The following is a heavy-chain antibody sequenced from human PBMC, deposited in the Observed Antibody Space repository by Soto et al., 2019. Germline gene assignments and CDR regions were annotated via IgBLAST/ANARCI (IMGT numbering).Heavy chain of an antibody. CDR3: AKYYDFWSGYYTYYYYGMDV. CDR2: ISGSGGST. D-gene: IGHD3-3*01. V-gene: IGHV3-23*01. J-gene: IGHJ6*02. Sequence: GGSLRLSCAASGFTFSSYAMSWVRQAPGKGLEWVSAISGSGGSTYYADSVKGRFTISRDNSKNTLYLQMNSLRAEDTAVYYWAKYYDFWSGYYTYYYYGMDVWGQGTTVTVSS. CDR1: GFTFSSYA.